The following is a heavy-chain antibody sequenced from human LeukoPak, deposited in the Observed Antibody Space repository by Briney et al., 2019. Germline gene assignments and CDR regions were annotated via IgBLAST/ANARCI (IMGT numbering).Heavy chain of an antibody. CDR2: ISGSGGDT. D-gene: IGHD6-19*01. CDR1: GFTFSSYG. J-gene: IGHJ6*03. Sequence: GGSLRLSCAASGFTFSSYGMSWVRQALGKGLEWVSDISGSGGDTYYADSVKGRFTISRDNSKNTLYLQMNSLRAEDTAVYYCAKYSVAGSGRYMDVWGKGTTVTVSS. CDR3: AKYSVAGSGRYMDV. V-gene: IGHV3-23*01.